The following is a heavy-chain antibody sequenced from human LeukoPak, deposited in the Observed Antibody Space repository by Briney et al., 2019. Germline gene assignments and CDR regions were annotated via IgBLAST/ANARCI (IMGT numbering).Heavy chain of an antibody. CDR1: GYTFASFG. Sequence: GASVKVSCKASGYTFASFGITWVRQAPGQGLEWMGRIIPILGIANYAQKFQGRVTITADKSTSTAYMELSSLRSEDTAVYYCARDPHYYGSGSLFDYWGQGTLVTVSS. V-gene: IGHV1-69*04. J-gene: IGHJ4*02. D-gene: IGHD3-10*01. CDR2: IIPILGIA. CDR3: ARDPHYYGSGSLFDY.